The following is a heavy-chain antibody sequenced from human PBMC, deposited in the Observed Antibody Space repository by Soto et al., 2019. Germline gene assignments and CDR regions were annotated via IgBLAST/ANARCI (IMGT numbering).Heavy chain of an antibody. J-gene: IGHJ4*02. D-gene: IGHD7-27*01. CDR2: IIPGGST. V-gene: IGHV3-23*01. Sequence: GGSLRLSCAVSGFPFSSQGMTWVRQAPGKGLEWVSSIIPGGSTFYADSVKGRFTISRDTSKNAVFLQMNSLRAEDTAVYYCATASGHNGNWGYFDYWGKGTLVTVSS. CDR1: GFPFSSQG. CDR3: ATASGHNGNWGYFDY.